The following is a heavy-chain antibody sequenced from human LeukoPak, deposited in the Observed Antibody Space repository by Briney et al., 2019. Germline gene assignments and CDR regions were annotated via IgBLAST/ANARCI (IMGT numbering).Heavy chain of an antibody. J-gene: IGHJ4*02. CDR3: ARVKGAYSFDY. V-gene: IGHV3-11*04. CDR2: ISSSGDTI. D-gene: IGHD2-21*01. Sequence: GGSLTLSCAASGFTFSGYYMSWIRQAPGKGLEWVSYISSSGDTIYYADSVKGRFTISRDNAKNSLYLQMNSLRAEDTAVYYCARVKGAYSFDYSGQGTLVTASS. CDR1: GFTFSGYY.